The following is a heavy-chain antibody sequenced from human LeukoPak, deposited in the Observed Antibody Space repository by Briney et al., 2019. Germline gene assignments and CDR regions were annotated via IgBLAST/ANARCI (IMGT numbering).Heavy chain of an antibody. CDR3: ARSRDYGMDV. CDR2: IYYSGST. J-gene: IGHJ6*02. V-gene: IGHV4-39*01. CDR1: GGSFGTYD. Sequence: SETLSLTCGVYGGSFGTYDWTWIRQPPGKGLEWIGSIYYSGSTYYNPSLKSRVTISVDTSKNQFSLKLSSVTAADTAVYYCARSRDYGMDVWGQGTTVTVSS.